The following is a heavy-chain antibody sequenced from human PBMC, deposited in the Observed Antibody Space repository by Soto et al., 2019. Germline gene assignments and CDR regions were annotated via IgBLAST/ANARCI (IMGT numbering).Heavy chain of an antibody. CDR1: AFTLSSNY. D-gene: IGHD2-15*01. J-gene: IGHJ6*04. CDR2: IQSGGPT. V-gene: IGHV3-66*01. Sequence: PRRSLRLSCAASAFTLSSNYMSLVRQAPGKGLEWVSLIQSGGPTYYADSVKGRFTISRDTSENTLHLQMDSLRAEDTAVYYCARDDVLCDGGRCYGVLLDVSGKGTTVTVSS. CDR3: ARDDVLCDGGRCYGVLLDV.